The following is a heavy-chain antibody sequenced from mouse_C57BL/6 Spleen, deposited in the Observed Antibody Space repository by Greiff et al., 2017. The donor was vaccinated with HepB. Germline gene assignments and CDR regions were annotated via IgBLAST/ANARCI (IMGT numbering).Heavy chain of an antibody. D-gene: IGHD1-1*01. J-gene: IGHJ4*01. CDR2: ISSGGSYT. V-gene: IGHV5-6*01. CDR3: ARHENYEGINYAMDY. Sequence: EVKLMESGGDLVKPGGSLKLSCAASGFTFSSYGMSWVRQTPDKRLEWVATISSGGSYTYYPDSVKGRFTISRDNAKNTLYLQMSSLKSEDTAMYYCARHENYEGINYAMDYWGQGTSVTVSS. CDR1: GFTFSSYG.